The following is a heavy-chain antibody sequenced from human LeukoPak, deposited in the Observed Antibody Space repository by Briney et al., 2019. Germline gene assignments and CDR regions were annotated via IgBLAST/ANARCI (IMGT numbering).Heavy chain of an antibody. CDR2: INHSGST. D-gene: IGHD6-6*01. CDR3: ARSHRATVRRWFDP. CDR1: GFTFSSFS. V-gene: IGHV4-34*01. Sequence: PGGSLRLSCAASGFTFSSFSMNWVRQAPGKGLEWIGEINHSGSTNYNPSLKSRVTISVDTSKNQFSLKLSSVNAADTAVYYCARSHRATVRRWFDPWGQGTLVTVSS. J-gene: IGHJ5*02.